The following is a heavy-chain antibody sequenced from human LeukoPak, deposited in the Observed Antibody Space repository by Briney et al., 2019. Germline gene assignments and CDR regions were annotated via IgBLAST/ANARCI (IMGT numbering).Heavy chain of an antibody. CDR2: ISGNSNTI. J-gene: IGHJ5*02. CDR1: GFTFSSYS. CDR3: ARPYCTSTNCYINWFDP. D-gene: IGHD2-2*02. V-gene: IGHV3-48*01. Sequence: PGGSLRLSCAASGFTFSSYSMNWVRQAPGKGLEWVSYISGNSNTIHYADSVKGRFTISRDNAKNSLYLQMNSLRAEDTAVYYCARPYCTSTNCYINWFDPWGQGTLVTASS.